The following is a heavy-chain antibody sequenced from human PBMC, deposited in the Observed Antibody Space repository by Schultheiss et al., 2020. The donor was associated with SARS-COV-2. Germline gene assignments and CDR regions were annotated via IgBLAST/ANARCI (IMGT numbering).Heavy chain of an antibody. CDR3: AGHVDIAMADDY. CDR2: IYYSGST. V-gene: IGHV4-59*08. J-gene: IGHJ4*02. Sequence: SETLSLTCTVSGGSISSYYWSWIRQPPGKGLEWIGYIYYSGSTYYNPSLKSRVTISVDTSKNQFSLKLSSVTAADTAVYYCAGHVDIAMADDYWGQGTLVTVSS. CDR1: GGSISSYY. D-gene: IGHD5-18*01.